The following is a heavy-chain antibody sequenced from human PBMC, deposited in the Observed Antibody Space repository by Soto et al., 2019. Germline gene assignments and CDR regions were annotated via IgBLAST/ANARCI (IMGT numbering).Heavy chain of an antibody. V-gene: IGHV3-48*02. CDR1: GFTFSSYS. CDR3: ASGFWSGYFGENYYYYGMDV. CDR2: ISSSSSTI. J-gene: IGHJ6*02. D-gene: IGHD3-3*01. Sequence: GGSLRLSCAASGFTFSSYSMNWVRQAPGKGLEWVSYISSSSSTIYYADSVKGRFTISRDNAKNSLYLQMNSLRDEDTAVYYCASGFWSGYFGENYYYYGMDVWGQGTTVTVSS.